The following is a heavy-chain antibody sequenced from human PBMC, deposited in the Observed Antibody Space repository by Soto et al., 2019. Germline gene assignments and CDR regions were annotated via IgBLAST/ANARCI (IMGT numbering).Heavy chain of an antibody. J-gene: IGHJ6*02. D-gene: IGHD5-12*01. V-gene: IGHV1-3*01. CDR2: INAGNGNT. CDR3: ARGYERYYYYYGMDV. CDR1: GYTFTSYA. Sequence: ASVKVSCKASGYTFTSYAMHWVRQAPGQRLEWMGWINAGNGNTKYSQKFQGRVTITRDTSASTAYMELSSLRSEDTAVYYCARGYERYYYYYGMDVWGQGTRVTVSS.